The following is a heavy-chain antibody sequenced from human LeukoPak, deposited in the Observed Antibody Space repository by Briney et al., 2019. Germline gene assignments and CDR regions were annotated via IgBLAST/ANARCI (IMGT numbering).Heavy chain of an antibody. D-gene: IGHD3-3*01. J-gene: IGHJ4*02. CDR1: GFTVSSNY. CDR2: IYSGGST. V-gene: IGHV3-53*01. Sequence: PGGSLRLSCAASGFTVSSNYMSWVRQAPGKGLEWVSVIYSGGSTYYADSVKGRFTISRDNSRNTLYLQMNSLRAEDTAVYYCAKADQYYDFWSGSLYWGQGTLVTVSS. CDR3: AKADQYYDFWSGSLY.